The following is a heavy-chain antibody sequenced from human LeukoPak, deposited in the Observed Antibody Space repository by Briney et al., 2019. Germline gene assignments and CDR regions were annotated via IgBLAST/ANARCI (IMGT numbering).Heavy chain of an antibody. V-gene: IGHV4-59*08. D-gene: IGHD6-13*01. Sequence: SETLSLTCTVSGGSITYYHWSWIRQPPGKGLEWIGYIYYSGSTNYNPSLKSRVTISVATPKNQFSLKLSSVTAADTAVYYCARRLSSWYAFDYWGQGTLVTVSS. CDR2: IYYSGST. CDR1: GGSITYYH. J-gene: IGHJ4*02. CDR3: ARRLSSWYAFDY.